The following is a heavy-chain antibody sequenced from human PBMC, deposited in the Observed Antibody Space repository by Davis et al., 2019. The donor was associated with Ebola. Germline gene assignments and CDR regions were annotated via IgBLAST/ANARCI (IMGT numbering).Heavy chain of an antibody. V-gene: IGHV3-23*01. D-gene: IGHD6-19*01. J-gene: IGHJ6*02. CDR3: ARDFCDIAVAGTYYYYYGMDV. CDR1: GFTVSSNY. CDR2: ISGSGGST. Sequence: PGGSLRLSCAASGFTVSSNYMSWVRQAPGKGLEWVSAISGSGGSTYYADSVKGRFTISRDNAKNSLYLQMNSLRDEDTAVYYCARDFCDIAVAGTYYYYYGMDVWGQGTTVTVSS.